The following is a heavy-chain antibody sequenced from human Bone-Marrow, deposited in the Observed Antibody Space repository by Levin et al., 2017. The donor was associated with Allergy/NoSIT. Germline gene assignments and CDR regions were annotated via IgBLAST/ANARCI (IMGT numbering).Heavy chain of an antibody. D-gene: IGHD3-22*01. Sequence: GSLRLSCAASGFPFSTYAMHWVRQAPDKGLEWVAAISYDGTNEDYADSVKGRFSLSRDNSKNTLYLEMSRLRADDTGVYYCTRIIGSGYYDSSGYFTASDFDYWGQGTLVIVSS. J-gene: IGHJ4*02. CDR2: ISYDGTNE. CDR1: GFPFSTYA. V-gene: IGHV3-30-3*01. CDR3: TRIIGSGYYDSSGYFTASDFDY.